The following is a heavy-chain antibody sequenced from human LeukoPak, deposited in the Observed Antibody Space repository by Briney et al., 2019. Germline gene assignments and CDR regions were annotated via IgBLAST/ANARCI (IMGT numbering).Heavy chain of an antibody. V-gene: IGHV1-2*04. CDR3: AREGPQGIAVAGQEALDY. CDR2: INPNSGGT. J-gene: IGHJ4*02. CDR1: GYTFTGHY. D-gene: IGHD6-19*01. Sequence: ASVKVSCKASGYTFTGHYMHWVRQAPGQGLEWMGWINPNSGGTNYAQKFQGWVTMTRDTSISTAYMELSRLRSDDTAVYYCAREGPQGIAVAGQEALDYWGQGTLVTVSS.